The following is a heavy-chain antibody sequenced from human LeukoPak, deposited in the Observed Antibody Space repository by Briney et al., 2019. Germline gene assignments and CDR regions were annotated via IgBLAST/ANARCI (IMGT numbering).Heavy chain of an antibody. V-gene: IGHV1-8*01. D-gene: IGHD3-10*01. CDR2: MNPNSGNT. Sequence: VSVKVSCKTSGYTFTSYDINWVRQATGQGLEWMGWMNPNSGNTGYAQNFQGRVTMTRNTSISTAYMELTSLRSEDTAMYYCARGAHYFGSGFDPWGQRTLVTVSS. CDR3: ARGAHYFGSGFDP. CDR1: GYTFTSYD. J-gene: IGHJ5*02.